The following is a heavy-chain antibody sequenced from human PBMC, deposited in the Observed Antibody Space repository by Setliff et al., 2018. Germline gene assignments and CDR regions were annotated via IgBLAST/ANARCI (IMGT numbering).Heavy chain of an antibody. Sequence: PSETLSLTCTVSGGSLSSYYWSWIRQPPGKGLEWIGHIYYSGTTNYNASLKNRVSISVDTSKNHFSLKLNSVTAADTAVYYCARLGISSWYWGGFDIWGQGTMVTVSS. CDR3: ARLGISSWYWGGFDI. CDR1: GGSLSSYY. V-gene: IGHV4-59*01. J-gene: IGHJ3*02. D-gene: IGHD6-13*01. CDR2: IYYSGTT.